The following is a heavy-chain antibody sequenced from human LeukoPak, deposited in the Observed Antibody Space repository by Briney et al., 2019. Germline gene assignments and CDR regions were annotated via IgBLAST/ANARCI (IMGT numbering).Heavy chain of an antibody. J-gene: IGHJ3*02. V-gene: IGHV4-59*01. CDR2: IYYSGST. Sequence: SETLSLTCTVSGGSISSYYWSWIRQPPGKGLEWIGYIYYSGSTNYNPSLKSRVTISVDTSKNQFSLKLSSVTAADTAVYYCARDVTGDWQAFDIWSQGTMVTVSS. D-gene: IGHD7-27*01. CDR3: ARDVTGDWQAFDI. CDR1: GGSISSYY.